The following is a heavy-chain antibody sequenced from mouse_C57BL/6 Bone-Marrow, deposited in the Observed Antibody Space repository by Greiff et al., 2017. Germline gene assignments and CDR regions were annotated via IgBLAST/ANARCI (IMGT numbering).Heavy chain of an antibody. CDR2: ILPGSSSP. J-gene: IGHJ3*01. CDR3: ASRFAY. CDR1: GYTFSSYW. Sequence: QVQLQQSGAELMKPGASVKISCKATGYTFSSYWIEWIKQRPGHGLEWIGEILPGSSSPNNNENFKGKAPFTAETSSNTVYIQLSSLTSEDSAVYYCASRFAYWGQGTLVTVSA. V-gene: IGHV1-9*01.